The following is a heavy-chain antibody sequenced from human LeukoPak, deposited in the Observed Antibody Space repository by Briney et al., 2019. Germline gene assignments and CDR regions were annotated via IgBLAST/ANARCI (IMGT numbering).Heavy chain of an antibody. CDR3: ARAEPYSSGWYGY. CDR1: GGSISSYY. D-gene: IGHD6-19*01. Sequence: SETLSLTCTVSGGSISSYYWSWIRQPPGKGLEWIGYIYYSGSTNYNPSLKSRVTISVDTSKNQFSLKLSSVTAADTAVYYCARAEPYSSGWYGYWGQGTLVTVSS. CDR2: IYYSGST. J-gene: IGHJ4*02. V-gene: IGHV4-59*01.